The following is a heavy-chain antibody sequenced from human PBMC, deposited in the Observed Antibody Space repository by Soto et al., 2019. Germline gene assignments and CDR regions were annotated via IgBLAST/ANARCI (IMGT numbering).Heavy chain of an antibody. V-gene: IGHV4-34*01. D-gene: IGHD6-6*01. Sequence: SETLSLTCAVYGGSFSGYYWSWIRQPPGKGLEWIGEINHSGSTNYNPSLKSRVTISVDTSKNQFSLKLSSVTAADTAVYYCARGAARTNWFDPWGQGTLVPVSS. CDR1: GGSFSGYY. J-gene: IGHJ5*02. CDR2: INHSGST. CDR3: ARGAARTNWFDP.